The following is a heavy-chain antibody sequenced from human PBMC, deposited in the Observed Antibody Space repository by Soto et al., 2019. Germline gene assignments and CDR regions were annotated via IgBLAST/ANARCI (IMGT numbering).Heavy chain of an antibody. CDR2: ISAYNGNT. CDR1: GYTFTSHD. V-gene: IGHV1-18*01. D-gene: IGHD3-9*01. Sequence: ASVNVSCKASGYTFTSHDITWVRQDAGQGLEWMGWISAYNGNTNYAQKLQGRVTMTTDTSTSTAYMELRGLRSDDTAVYYCARDILRYFDKLDEARHDAFDIWGQGTMVTVSS. CDR3: ARDILRYFDKLDEARHDAFDI. J-gene: IGHJ3*02.